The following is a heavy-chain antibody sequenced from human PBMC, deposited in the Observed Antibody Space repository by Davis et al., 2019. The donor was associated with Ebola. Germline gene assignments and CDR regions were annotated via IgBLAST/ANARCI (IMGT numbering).Heavy chain of an antibody. CDR2: IYYSGST. D-gene: IGHD3-22*01. Sequence: PSETLSLTCTVSGGSVSSGSYYWSWIRQLPGKGLEWIGYIYYSGSTYYKPSLKSRVTISLDTSKNQFSLNLYSVTAADTAVYFCARDLRYDSSGYDYYFYMDVWGKGTTVTVSS. CDR3: ARDLRYDSSGYDYYFYMDV. V-gene: IGHV4-31*03. J-gene: IGHJ6*03. CDR1: GGSVSSGSYY.